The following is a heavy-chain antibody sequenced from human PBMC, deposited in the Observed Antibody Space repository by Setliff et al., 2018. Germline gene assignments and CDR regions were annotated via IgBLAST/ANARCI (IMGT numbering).Heavy chain of an antibody. CDR1: GFTFADYG. Sequence: GGSLRLSCAASGFTFADYGMNWVRQAPGKGLEWVSRINGDATIAHYADSVKGRFTISRDNARNALYLQMVSLRGEDTGVYFCAALDWGENFYNVDVWGKGTTVTVSS. D-gene: IGHD7-27*01. CDR3: AALDWGENFYNVDV. V-gene: IGHV3-74*01. CDR2: INGDATIA. J-gene: IGHJ6*03.